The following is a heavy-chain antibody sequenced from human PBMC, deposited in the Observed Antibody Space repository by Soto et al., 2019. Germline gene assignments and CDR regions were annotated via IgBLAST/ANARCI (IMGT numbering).Heavy chain of an antibody. V-gene: IGHV1-3*05. CDR3: ARAVAVPADFDY. CDR1: GYTFTGYA. CDR2: INAGNGNT. J-gene: IGHJ4*02. Sequence: QVQLVQSGAEEKKPGASVKVSCKASGYTFTGYAMHWVRQAPGQRLEWMGWINAGNGNTKYSQKFQGRVTITRDTSAGAPYMELSSLSSADTAVYYCARAVAVPADFDYWGQGTLVTVSS. D-gene: IGHD6-19*01.